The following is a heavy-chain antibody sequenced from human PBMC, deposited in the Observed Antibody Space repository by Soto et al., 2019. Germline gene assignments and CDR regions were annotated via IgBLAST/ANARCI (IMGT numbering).Heavy chain of an antibody. CDR3: ARESEDLTSNFDY. V-gene: IGHV3-23*01. J-gene: IGHJ4*02. Sequence: VGSLRLSCAASGFPFSSYVMSWVRQAPGKGLEWVSGISGGGSNTFYADSVKGRFTISRDNSKNTLLLQMNSLRAEDTAVYYCARESEDLTSNFDYWGQGTLVTVSS. CDR1: GFPFSSYV. CDR2: ISGGGSNT.